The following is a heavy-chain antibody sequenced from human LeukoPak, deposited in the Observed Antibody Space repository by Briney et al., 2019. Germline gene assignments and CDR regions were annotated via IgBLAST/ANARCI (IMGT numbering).Heavy chain of an antibody. V-gene: IGHV4-39*07. J-gene: IGHJ5*02. D-gene: IGHD3-16*01. CDR2: IYYSGST. CDR3: ARGSTWGEHA. Sequence: SETLSLTCSVSGGSISSTSYFWGWIRQPPGKGLEWIGSIYYSGSTYYDPSLKSRVTISVDRSMNRFSMKLTSVTGADTAVYYCARGSTWGEHAWGQGILVTVSS. CDR1: GGSISSTSYF.